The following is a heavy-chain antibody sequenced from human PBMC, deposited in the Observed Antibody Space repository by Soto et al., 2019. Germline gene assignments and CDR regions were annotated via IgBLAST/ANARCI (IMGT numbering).Heavy chain of an antibody. Sequence: PGESLKISCKGSGYSFTSYWIGRVRQMPGKGLEWMGIIYPGDSDTRYSPSFQGQVTISADKSISTAYLQWSSLKASDTAMYYCARHYCSSTSCYPVYYYYYGMDVWGQGTPVTVSS. V-gene: IGHV5-51*01. J-gene: IGHJ6*02. CDR3: ARHYCSSTSCYPVYYYYYGMDV. CDR1: GYSFTSYW. CDR2: IYPGDSDT. D-gene: IGHD2-2*01.